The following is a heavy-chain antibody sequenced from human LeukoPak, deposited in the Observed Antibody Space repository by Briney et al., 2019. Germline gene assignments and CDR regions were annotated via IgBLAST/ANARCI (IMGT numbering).Heavy chain of an antibody. D-gene: IGHD5-24*01. J-gene: IGHJ5*02. CDR3: ASEMATVP. Sequence: SVKVSCKASGGTFISYAISWVRQAPGQGLEWMGRIIPILGIANYAQKFQGRVTITADKSTSTAYMELSSLRSEDTAVYYCASEMATVPWGQGTLVTVSS. CDR1: GGTFISYA. CDR2: IIPILGIA. V-gene: IGHV1-69*04.